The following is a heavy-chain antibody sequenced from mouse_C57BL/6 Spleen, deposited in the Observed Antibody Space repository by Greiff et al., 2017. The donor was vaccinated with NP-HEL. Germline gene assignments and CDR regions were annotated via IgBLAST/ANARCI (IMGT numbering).Heavy chain of an antibody. J-gene: IGHJ4*01. CDR2: IDPSDSYT. CDR3: ARWSMDY. CDR1: GYTFTSYW. V-gene: IGHV1-59*01. Sequence: VQLQQSGAELVRPGTSVKLSCKASGYTFTSYWMHWVKQRPGQGLEWIGVIDPSDSYTNYNQKFKGKATLTVDTSSSTAYMQLSSLTSEDSAVYYCARWSMDYWGQGTSVTVSS.